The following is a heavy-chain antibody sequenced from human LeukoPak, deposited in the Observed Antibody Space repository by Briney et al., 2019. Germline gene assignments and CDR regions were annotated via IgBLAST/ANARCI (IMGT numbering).Heavy chain of an antibody. CDR1: GFTFGSYS. Sequence: PGGCLRLSLSASGFTFGSYSMKSARQAPGEGLGWVSSISSNSSYINYADSVKGRFTISRDNAKNSLYLQMNSLRAEDTAVYYCARVDDILTGYGMDVWGQGTTVTVSS. CDR2: ISSNSSYI. CDR3: ARVDDILTGYGMDV. J-gene: IGHJ6*02. D-gene: IGHD3-9*01. V-gene: IGHV3-21*01.